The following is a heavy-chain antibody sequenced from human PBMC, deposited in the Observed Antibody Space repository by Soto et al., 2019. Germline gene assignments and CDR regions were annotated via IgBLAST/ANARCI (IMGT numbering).Heavy chain of an antibody. V-gene: IGHV1-3*01. Sequence: VKVSCKASGYTFTSYAMHWVRQAPGQRLEWMGWINAGNGNTKYSQKFQGRVTITRDTSASTAYMELSSLRSEDTAVYYCASLVDCSGGSCYRVDYWGQGTLVTVSS. J-gene: IGHJ4*02. CDR1: GYTFTSYA. D-gene: IGHD2-15*01. CDR3: ASLVDCSGGSCYRVDY. CDR2: INAGNGNT.